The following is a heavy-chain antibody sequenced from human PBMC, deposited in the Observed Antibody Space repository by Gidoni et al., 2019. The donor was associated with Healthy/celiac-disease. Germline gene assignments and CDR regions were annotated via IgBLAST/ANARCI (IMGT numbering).Heavy chain of an antibody. V-gene: IGHV3-30-3*01. J-gene: IGHJ4*02. CDR3: ARVYSLVSSGGGYFDY. CDR2: ISYDGSNK. D-gene: IGHD6-19*01. Sequence: GLEWVAVISYDGSNKYYADSVKGRFTISRDNSKNTLYLQMNSLRAEDTAVYYCARVYSLVSSGGGYFDYWGQGTLVTVSS.